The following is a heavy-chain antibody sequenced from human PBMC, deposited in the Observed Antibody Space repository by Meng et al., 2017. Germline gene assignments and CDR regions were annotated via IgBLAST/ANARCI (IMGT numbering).Heavy chain of an antibody. D-gene: IGHD6-13*01. V-gene: IGHV3-11*04. CDR2: ISSSGSTI. CDR3: ARVVGYSSSWYKGWYFDL. CDR1: GFTFSDYY. Sequence: GVSLKISCAASGFTFSDYYMSWIRQAPGKGLEWVSYISSSGSTIYYADSVKGRFTISRDNAKNSLYLQMNSLRAEDTAVYYCARVVGYSSSWYKGWYFDLWGRGTLVTVSS. J-gene: IGHJ2*01.